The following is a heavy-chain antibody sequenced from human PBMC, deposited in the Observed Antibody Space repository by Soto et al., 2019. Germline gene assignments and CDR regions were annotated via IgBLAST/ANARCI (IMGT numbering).Heavy chain of an antibody. D-gene: IGHD5-12*01. CDR2: ISFDGSEK. CDR3: ARDRGGYGHLWDKSND. Sequence: QVQLVESGGGVVQPGASLRLSCAASGFRFSGFAMHWVRQAPGKGLEWVAVISFDGSEKFYVDSVKGRYSISRDDFHSTVFLQMDSLRPEDTGVYYCARDRGGYGHLWDKSNDWGQGTLVNVSS. CDR1: GFRFSGFA. V-gene: IGHV3-30*04. J-gene: IGHJ4*02.